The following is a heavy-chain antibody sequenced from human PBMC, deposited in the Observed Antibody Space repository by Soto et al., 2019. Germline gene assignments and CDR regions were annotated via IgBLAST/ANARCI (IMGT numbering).Heavy chain of an antibody. CDR1: GFTFSSYA. Sequence: PGGSLRLSCAASGFTFSSYAMSWVRQVPGKGLEWVSAISSGAGTYYVDSVKGRFTISRDNSKNTLYLQMNSLRAEDTAVYYCARDYLVWAGVYYYYGMDVWGQGTTVNVSS. CDR2: ISSGAGT. J-gene: IGHJ6*02. CDR3: ARDYLVWAGVYYYYGMDV. D-gene: IGHD3-16*01. V-gene: IGHV3-23*01.